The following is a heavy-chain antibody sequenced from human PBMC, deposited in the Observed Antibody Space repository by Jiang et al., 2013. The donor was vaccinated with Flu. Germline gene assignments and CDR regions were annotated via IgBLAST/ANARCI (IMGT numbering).Heavy chain of an antibody. CDR2: FQYSGYT. D-gene: IGHD2-15*01. CDR3: ARHYEVVDPRKAFDI. J-gene: IGHJ3*02. CDR1: RWPHQHSWLL. V-gene: IGHV4-39*01. Sequence: KPSETLSLTCTVSRWPHQHSWLLLGLDPPAPGKGLEWIGSFQYSGYTYYTPSLKSRVTISVDTSKNQFSLKLSSVTAADTAVYYCARHYEVVDPRKAFDIWGQGTMVTVSS.